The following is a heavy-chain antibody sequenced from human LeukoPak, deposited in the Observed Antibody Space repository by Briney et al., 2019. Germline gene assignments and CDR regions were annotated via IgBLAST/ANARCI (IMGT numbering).Heavy chain of an antibody. J-gene: IGHJ5*02. D-gene: IGHD3-3*01. CDR1: GFMLSNYE. CDR2: ISSSGGTI. CDR3: ARDSGGYDFGWFDP. Sequence: GGSLRLSCAASGFMLSNYEMSWVRQAPGKGLEWISYISSSGGTIYYADSMKGRFAISRDNAKNSLYLQMNGLRAEDTAVYYCARDSGGYDFGWFDPWGQGTLVTVSS. V-gene: IGHV3-48*03.